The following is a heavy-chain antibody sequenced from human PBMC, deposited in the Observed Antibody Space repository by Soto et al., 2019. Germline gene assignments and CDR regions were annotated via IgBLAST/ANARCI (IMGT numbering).Heavy chain of an antibody. J-gene: IGHJ4*02. CDR3: AKSEGLGDILTGYYFSDY. V-gene: IGHV3-23*01. Sequence: EVQLLESGGGLVQPGGSLRLSCAASGFTFSSYAMSWVRQAPGKGLEWVSAISGSGGSTYYADSVKGRFTISRDNSKNTLYLQMNSLRAEDTAVYYCAKSEGLGDILTGYYFSDYWGQGTLVTVSS. CDR1: GFTFSSYA. CDR2: ISGSGGST. D-gene: IGHD3-9*01.